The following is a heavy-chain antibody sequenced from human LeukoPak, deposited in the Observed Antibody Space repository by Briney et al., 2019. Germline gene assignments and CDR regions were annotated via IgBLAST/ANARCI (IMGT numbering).Heavy chain of an antibody. CDR2: ISGSGGST. CDR3: ARDRGIIDFWSGYYNY. CDR1: GFTFSTYD. Sequence: GGSLRLSCAASGFTFSTYDMSWVRQAPGKGLEWVSAISGSGGSTFYADSVKGRFTISRDNSKNTLYLQMNSLRAEDTAVYYCARDRGIIDFWSGYYNYWGQGTLVTVSS. J-gene: IGHJ4*02. V-gene: IGHV3-23*01. D-gene: IGHD3-3*01.